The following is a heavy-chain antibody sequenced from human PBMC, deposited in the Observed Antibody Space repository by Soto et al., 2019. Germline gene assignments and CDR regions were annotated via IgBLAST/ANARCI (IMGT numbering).Heavy chain of an antibody. D-gene: IGHD1-20*01. CDR3: ARSLTGTYYYYGMDV. CDR1: GGTFSSYA. CDR2: IIPIFGTA. V-gene: IGHV1-69*12. J-gene: IGHJ6*02. Sequence: QVQLVQSGAEVKKPGSSVKVSCKASGGTFSSYAINWVRQAPGQGLEWMGGIIPIFGTADYAQKVQGRVTITADESTSTAYMELSSLRSEDTAVYYCARSLTGTYYYYGMDVWGQGTTVTVSS.